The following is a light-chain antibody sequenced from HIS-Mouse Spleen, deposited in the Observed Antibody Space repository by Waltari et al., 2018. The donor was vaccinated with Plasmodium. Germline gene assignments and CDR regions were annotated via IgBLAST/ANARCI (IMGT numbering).Light chain of an antibody. CDR3: QQSYSTPPFT. V-gene: IGKV1-39*01. J-gene: IGKJ3*01. Sequence: DIQMTQSPSSLSASVGDRVTITCRASQSISSYLNWYQQKPGKAHKLLIYAASSLQSGGPSRFSGSGSGTDFTLTISSLQPEDFATYYCQQSYSTPPFTFGPGTKVDIK. CDR2: AAS. CDR1: QSISSY.